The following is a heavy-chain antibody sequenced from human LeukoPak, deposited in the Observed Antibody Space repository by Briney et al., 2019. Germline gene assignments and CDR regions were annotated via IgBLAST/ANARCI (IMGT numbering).Heavy chain of an antibody. Sequence: PSETLSLTCAVYGGSFSGYYWSWIRQPPGKGLEWIGEINHSGSTNYNPSLKSRVTISVDTSKNQFSLKLSSVTAADTAVYYRARGRNIVATTTSPYDYWGQGTLVTVSS. V-gene: IGHV4-34*01. J-gene: IGHJ4*02. CDR3: ARGRNIVATTTSPYDY. D-gene: IGHD5-12*01. CDR2: INHSGST. CDR1: GGSFSGYY.